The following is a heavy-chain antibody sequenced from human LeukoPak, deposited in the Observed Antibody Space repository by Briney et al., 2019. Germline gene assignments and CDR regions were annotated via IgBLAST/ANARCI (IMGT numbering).Heavy chain of an antibody. CDR3: ARDYGEDWFDP. CDR2: IYYSGST. Sequence: KPSETLSLTCAVSGGSISSGGYSWSWIRQPPGKGLEWIGYIYYSGSTYYNPSLKSRVTISVDTSKNQFSLKLSSVTAADTAVYYCARDYGEDWFDPWGQGTLVTVSS. CDR1: GGSISSGGYS. V-gene: IGHV4-30-4*07. J-gene: IGHJ5*02. D-gene: IGHD3-10*01.